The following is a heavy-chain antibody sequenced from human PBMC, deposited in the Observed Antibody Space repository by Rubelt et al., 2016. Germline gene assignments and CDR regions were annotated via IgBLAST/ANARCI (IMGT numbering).Heavy chain of an antibody. J-gene: IGHJ6*02. CDR3: ARYRHSSGPYGMDV. Sequence: QVQLQQWGAGLLKPSETLSLTCAVYGGSFSGYYWSWIRQPPGKGLEWIGEINHSGSTNSNPSLKSRVTISVDTSTNQFSLKLSSVTDADTAVYYCARYRHSSGPYGMDVWGQGTTVTVSS. CDR2: INHSGST. D-gene: IGHD6-19*01. CDR1: GGSFSGYY. V-gene: IGHV4-34*01.